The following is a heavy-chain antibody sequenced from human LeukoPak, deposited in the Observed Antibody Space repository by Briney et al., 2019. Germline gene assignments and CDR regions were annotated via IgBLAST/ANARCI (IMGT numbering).Heavy chain of an antibody. J-gene: IGHJ4*02. V-gene: IGHV3-23*01. CDR1: GFTFSSYG. D-gene: IGHD6-19*01. CDR2: ISGSGGST. Sequence: GGSLRLSCAASGFTFSSYGMSWVRQAPGKGLEWVSAISGSGGSTYYADSVKGRFTISRDNSKNTLYLQMNSLRAEDTAVYYCAKDRGLGIAVADPYYFDYWGQGTLVTVSS. CDR3: AKDRGLGIAVADPYYFDY.